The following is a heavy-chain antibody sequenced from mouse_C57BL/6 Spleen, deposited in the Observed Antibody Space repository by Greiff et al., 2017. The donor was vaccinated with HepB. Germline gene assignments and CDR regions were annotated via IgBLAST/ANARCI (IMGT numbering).Heavy chain of an antibody. V-gene: IGHV5-4*01. Sequence: EVQRVESGGGLVKPGGSLKLSCAASGFTFSSYAMSWVRQTPEKRLEWVATISDGGSYTYYPDNVKGRFTISRDNAKNNLYLQMSHLKSEDTAMYYCAREDSNRDCFDYWGQGTTVTVSS. J-gene: IGHJ2*01. CDR2: ISDGGSYT. CDR1: GFTFSSYA. D-gene: IGHD2-5*01. CDR3: AREDSNRDCFDY.